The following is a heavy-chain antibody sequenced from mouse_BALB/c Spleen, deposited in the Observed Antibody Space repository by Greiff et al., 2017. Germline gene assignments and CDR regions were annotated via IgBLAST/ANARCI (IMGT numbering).Heavy chain of an antibody. J-gene: IGHJ4*01. CDR2: IWRGGST. V-gene: IGHV2-5-1*01. D-gene: IGHD1-1*01. Sequence: VKLVESGPSLVQPSQSLSITCTVSGFSLTSYGVHWVRQSPGKGLEWLGVIWRGGSTDYNAAFMSRLSITQDNSKSQVFFKMNSLQADDTAIYYCAKDYGSSYRYAMDYWGQGTSVTVSS. CDR3: AKDYGSSYRYAMDY. CDR1: GFSLTSYG.